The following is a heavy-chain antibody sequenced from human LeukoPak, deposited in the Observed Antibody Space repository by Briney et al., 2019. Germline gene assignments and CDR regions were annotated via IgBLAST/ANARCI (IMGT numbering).Heavy chain of an antibody. D-gene: IGHD2/OR15-2a*01. CDR2: INGRGDNT. V-gene: IGHV3-23*01. Sequence: GGSLRLSCAASGVIISSYAMSWVRQAPGKGLEWVAAINGRGDNTYYADFVKGRFTISRDNSKSNLYLQMSSLRTEDTAVYYCAKDRVSPGFNWFDPWGQGTLATVSS. J-gene: IGHJ5*02. CDR3: AKDRVSPGFNWFDP. CDR1: GVIISSYA.